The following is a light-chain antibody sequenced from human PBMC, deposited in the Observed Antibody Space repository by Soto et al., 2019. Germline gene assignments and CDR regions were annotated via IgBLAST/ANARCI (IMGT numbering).Light chain of an antibody. V-gene: IGKV3-20*01. CDR2: GAS. CDR3: QHYGTTPWP. CDR1: QIVCSRC. J-gene: IGKJ1*01. Sequence: ETVLTQSPGTLSLSPGERVTLSCRASQIVCSRCLAWYQQKPGQSPRLLIYGASSRATGIPDRFSGSGAGTDFTLTISRMEPEDFAVYYCQHYGTTPWPFGQGTKVGIK.